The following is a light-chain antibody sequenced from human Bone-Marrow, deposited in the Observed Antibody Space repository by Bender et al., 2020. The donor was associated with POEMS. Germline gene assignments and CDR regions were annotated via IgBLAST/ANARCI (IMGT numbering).Light chain of an antibody. J-gene: IGLJ1*01. CDR1: VLAKKY. Sequence: SYELTQPSSVSVSPGQTARITCSGDVLAKKYARWFQQKPGQAPVLVIYDDTDRPSGIPDRFSGSNSGNTATLTINRVEAGDEADYFCQVWDTSADHLYVFGPGTKVTVL. CDR2: DDT. V-gene: IGLV3-21*02. CDR3: QVWDTSADHLYV.